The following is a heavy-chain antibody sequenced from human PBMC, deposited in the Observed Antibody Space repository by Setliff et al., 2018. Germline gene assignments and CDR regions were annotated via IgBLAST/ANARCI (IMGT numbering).Heavy chain of an antibody. CDR2: MNPNSVNT. V-gene: IGHV1-8*02. D-gene: IGHD2-8*01. CDR3: ARAMDCTNGVCYYYYGMDV. J-gene: IGHJ6*02. CDR1: GYTFTSYD. Sequence: ASVKVSCKASGYTFTSYDINWVRQATGQGLEWMGWMNPNSVNTGYAQKFQGRVTMTRNTSISTAYMELSSLRSEDTAVYYCARAMDCTNGVCYYYYGMDVWGQGTTVTVSS.